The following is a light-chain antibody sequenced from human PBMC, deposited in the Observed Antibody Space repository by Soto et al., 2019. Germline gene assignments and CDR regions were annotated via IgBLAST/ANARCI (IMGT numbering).Light chain of an antibody. V-gene: IGKV3-15*01. J-gene: IGKJ2*01. CDR2: GAS. CDR3: QQYNNWPPEYT. CDR1: QSVSSN. Sequence: EIVMTQSPATLSVSPGERATLSCRASQSVSSNVAWYQQKPGQAPRLLIHGASTRATGIPARFSGSGSGTEFTLTICSLQSEDFGVYFCQQYNNWPPEYTFGQGTKLEIK.